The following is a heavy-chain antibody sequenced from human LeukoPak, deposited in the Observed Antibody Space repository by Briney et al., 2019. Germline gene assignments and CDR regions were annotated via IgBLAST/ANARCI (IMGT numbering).Heavy chain of an antibody. CDR1: GGSISSGGYY. Sequence: SETLSLTCTVSGGSISSGGYYWSWIRQHPGKGLEWIGEIYHSGSTNYNPSLKSRVTISVDKSKNQFSLKLSSVTAADTAVYYCARDRGSSWTDYWGQGTLVTVSS. V-gene: IGHV4-31*03. CDR2: IYHSGST. CDR3: ARDRGSSWTDY. J-gene: IGHJ4*02. D-gene: IGHD6-13*01.